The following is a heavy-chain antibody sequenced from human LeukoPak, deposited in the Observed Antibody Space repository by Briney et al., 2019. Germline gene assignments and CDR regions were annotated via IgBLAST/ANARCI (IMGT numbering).Heavy chain of an antibody. J-gene: IGHJ3*02. D-gene: IGHD3-22*01. Sequence: PSETLSLTCAVYGGSFSGYYWSWIRQPPGKGLEWIGEINHSGSTNFNPSLKSRVTISVDTSKNQFSLKLRSVTAADTAVYYCASYRYYYDTSGYEPTAFDIWGQGTMVTVSS. CDR2: INHSGST. V-gene: IGHV4-34*01. CDR3: ASYRYYYDTSGYEPTAFDI. CDR1: GGSFSGYY.